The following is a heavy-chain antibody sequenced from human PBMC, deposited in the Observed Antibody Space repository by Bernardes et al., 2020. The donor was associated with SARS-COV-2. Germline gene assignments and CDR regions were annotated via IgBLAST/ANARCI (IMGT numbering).Heavy chain of an antibody. J-gene: IGHJ5*02. V-gene: IGHV3-74*01. CDR2: INGDGSST. D-gene: IGHD1-26*01. Sequence: GGSLRLSCAASGFTFSSYWMHWVRQAPGKGLVWVSRINGDGSSTSYADSIKGRFTISRDNAKNTLYLQMNSLRVEDTAVYYCARVRDGSDSWVDPWGQGTLVTVSS. CDR3: ARVRDGSDSWVDP. CDR1: GFTFSSYW.